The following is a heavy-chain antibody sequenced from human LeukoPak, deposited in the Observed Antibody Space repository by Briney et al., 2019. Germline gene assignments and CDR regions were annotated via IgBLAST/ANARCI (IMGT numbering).Heavy chain of an antibody. Sequence: PSGTLSLTCTVSGGSINNYYWNWIRQPPGKGLEWIAYIYYSGSTNYNPSLKSRVTISVDTSKNQFSLKLASVTTADTAVYYCARMPDILTGLDSWGQGTLVTVSS. CDR1: GGSINNYY. J-gene: IGHJ4*02. CDR2: IYYSGST. CDR3: ARMPDILTGLDS. D-gene: IGHD3-9*01. V-gene: IGHV4-59*01.